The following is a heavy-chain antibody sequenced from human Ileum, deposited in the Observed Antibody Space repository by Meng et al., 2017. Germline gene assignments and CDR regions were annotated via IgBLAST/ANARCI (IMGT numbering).Heavy chain of an antibody. J-gene: IGHJ6*02. CDR2: IRSKAYGGTT. V-gene: IGHV3-49*04. CDR3: TRVDIAVAGSLYYYYGMDV. CDR1: GFTFGDYA. D-gene: IGHD6-19*01. Sequence: GGSLRLSCTASGFTFGDYAVSWVRQAPGKGLEWVGFIRSKAYGGTTEYAASVKGRFTISRDDSKSIAYLQMNSLKTEDTAVYYCTRVDIAVAGSLYYYYGMDVWGQGTTVTVSS.